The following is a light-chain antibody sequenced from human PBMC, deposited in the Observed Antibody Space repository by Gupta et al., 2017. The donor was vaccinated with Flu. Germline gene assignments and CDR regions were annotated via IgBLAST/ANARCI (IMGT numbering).Light chain of an antibody. CDR1: QSISSW. CDR3: QQYNSYSYT. V-gene: IGKV1-5*03. J-gene: IGKJ2*01. CDR2: RAS. Sequence: PSILSASVGDRVTITCRASQSISSWLAWYQQKPGKAPKLVIYRASSVESGVPSRFSGSGSGTEFTLTISSLQPDDFATYYCQQYNSYSYTFGQGTKVEIK.